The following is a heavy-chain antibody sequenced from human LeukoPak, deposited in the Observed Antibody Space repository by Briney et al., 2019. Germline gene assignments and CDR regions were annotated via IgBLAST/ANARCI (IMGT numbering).Heavy chain of an antibody. Sequence: SETLSLTCTVSGGSISSYYWSWIRQPAGKGLEWIGRFYISGSTNYNPSLESRVTISVDTSKNQFSLKLSSVTAADTAVYYCARRRAEGGSNGHYNWFDPWGQGILVTVSS. D-gene: IGHD6-13*01. CDR1: GGSISSYY. CDR2: FYISGST. V-gene: IGHV4-4*07. J-gene: IGHJ5*02. CDR3: ARRRAEGGSNGHYNWFDP.